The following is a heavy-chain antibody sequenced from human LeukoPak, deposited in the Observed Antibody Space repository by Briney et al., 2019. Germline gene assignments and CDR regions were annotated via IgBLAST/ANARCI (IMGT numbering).Heavy chain of an antibody. CDR1: GFTFSNFG. CDR2: IDASGRNT. D-gene: IGHD7-27*01. J-gene: IGHJ4*02. V-gene: IGHV3-23*01. CDR3: AKALYDSTGDGY. Sequence: GGTLRLSCAASGFTFSNFGMAWVRQAPGKGLEWVSAIDASGRNTHYAGSVKGRFSISRDNSKNTLILQMNSLRVENTAVYYCAKALYDSTGDGYWGQGTLVTISS.